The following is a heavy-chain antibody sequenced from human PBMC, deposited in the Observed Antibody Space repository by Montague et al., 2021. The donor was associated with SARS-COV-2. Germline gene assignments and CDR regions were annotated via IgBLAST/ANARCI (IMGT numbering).Heavy chain of an antibody. V-gene: IGHV2-70*01. CDR3: ARVPRQTAAAGTVSFRYYGLDV. CDR1: GFSLSTSGMC. CDR2: IDWDDDK. Sequence: PALVKPTQTLTLTCTFSGFSLSTSGMCVRWIRQPPGKALEWLALIDWDDDKYYSTSLKTRLTISKDTSKNQVVLTMTNMDPVDTATYYCARVPRQTAAAGTVSFRYYGLDVWGQGTTVTVSS. J-gene: IGHJ6*02. D-gene: IGHD6-13*01.